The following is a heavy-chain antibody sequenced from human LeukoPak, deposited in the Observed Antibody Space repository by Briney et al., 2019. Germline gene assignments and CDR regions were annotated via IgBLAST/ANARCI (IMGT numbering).Heavy chain of an antibody. V-gene: IGHV3-21*01. Sequence: GGSLRLSCAASGFSFSDYGINWVRQAPGRGLEWVSFMSSSSTYTHYADSVKGRSTISRDNAKNSLYLQMNSLRAEDTAVYYCATVEGSGPGFWGQGTLVTVSS. CDR1: GFSFSDYG. CDR3: ATVEGSGPGF. D-gene: IGHD7-27*01. J-gene: IGHJ4*02. CDR2: MSSSSTYT.